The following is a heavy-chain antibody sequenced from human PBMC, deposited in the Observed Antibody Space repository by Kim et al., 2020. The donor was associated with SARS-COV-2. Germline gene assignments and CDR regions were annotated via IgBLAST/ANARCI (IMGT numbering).Heavy chain of an antibody. CDR2: IIPILGIA. J-gene: IGHJ4*02. D-gene: IGHD3-10*01. V-gene: IGHV1-69*04. Sequence: SVKVSCKASGGTFSSYAISWVRQAPGQGLEWMGRIIPILGIANYAQKFQGRVTITADKSTSTAYMELSSLRSEDTAVYYCASGGTHYGPTLGYWGQGTLVTVSS. CDR3: ASGGTHYGPTLGY. CDR1: GGTFSSYA.